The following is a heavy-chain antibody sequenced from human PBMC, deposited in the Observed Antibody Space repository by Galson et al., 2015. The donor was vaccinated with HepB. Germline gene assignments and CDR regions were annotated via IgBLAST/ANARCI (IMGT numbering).Heavy chain of an antibody. V-gene: IGHV3-53*01. D-gene: IGHD5-18*01. CDR1: GFTVSSNY. CDR3: ARDRGGYSYGSLDY. CDR2: IYSGGST. J-gene: IGHJ4*02. Sequence: SLRLSCAASGFTVSSNYMSWVRQAPGKGLEWVSVIYSGGSTYYADSVKGRFTISRDNSKSTLYLQMNSLRAEDTAVYYCARDRGGYSYGSLDYWGQGTLVTVSS.